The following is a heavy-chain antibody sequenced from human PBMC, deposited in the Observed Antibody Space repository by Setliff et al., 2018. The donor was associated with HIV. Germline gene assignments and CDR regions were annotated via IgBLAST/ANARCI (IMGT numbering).Heavy chain of an antibody. Sequence: ASVKVSCKASGYNFTDYDINWVRQATGQGLEWMGIINPNTGSTSYAQKFQGRVTMTWDTSSGTVYMDLNSLKSEDTAVYYCAEVTCSPDSCFLDYWGQGTLVTVSS. J-gene: IGHJ4*02. V-gene: IGHV1-46*01. D-gene: IGHD2-15*01. CDR3: AEVTCSPDSCFLDY. CDR2: INPNTGST. CDR1: GYNFTDYD.